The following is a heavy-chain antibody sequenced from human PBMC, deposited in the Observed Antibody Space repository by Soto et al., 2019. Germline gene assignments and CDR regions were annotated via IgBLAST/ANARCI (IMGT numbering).Heavy chain of an antibody. V-gene: IGHV3-74*01. Sequence: EVQLVESGGDLVQPGGSLRLSCVASAFTFSDYYMHWVRQGPGKGPVWVSAISGDGGRTYYAGSVRGRFTISRDNAKSTVYLQMNSLRADDTAVYYCVRDFMTMAGIQWGQGTLVTVSS. CDR2: ISGDGGRT. J-gene: IGHJ4*02. D-gene: IGHD6-19*01. CDR1: AFTFSDYY. CDR3: VRDFMTMAGIQ.